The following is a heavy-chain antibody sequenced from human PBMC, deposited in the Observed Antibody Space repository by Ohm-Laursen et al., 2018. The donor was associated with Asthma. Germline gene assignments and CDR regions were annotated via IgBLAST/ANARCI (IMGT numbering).Heavy chain of an antibody. Sequence: SLRLSCAASGFTFSSYGMHWVRQAPGKGLEWVAVISYDGSNKYYADSVKGRFTISRENAKNSLYLQMNSLRAGDTAVYYCARGGVTAGGPITDYYGMDVWGQGTTVTVSS. CDR1: GFTFSSYG. V-gene: IGHV3-30*03. CDR3: ARGGVTAGGPITDYYGMDV. J-gene: IGHJ6*02. CDR2: ISYDGSNK. D-gene: IGHD3-10*01.